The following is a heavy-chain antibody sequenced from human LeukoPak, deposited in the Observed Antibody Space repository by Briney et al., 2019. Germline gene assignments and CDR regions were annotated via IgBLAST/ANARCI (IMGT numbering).Heavy chain of an antibody. CDR1: GGTFSSYA. CDR3: AREPRSITIFGVVIQDQVQFDP. Sequence: GASVKVSCKASGGTFSSYAISWVRQAPGQGLEWMGGIIPIFGTANYAQKFQGRVTITADESTSTAYMELSSLRSEDTAVYYCAREPRSITIFGVVIQDQVQFDPWGQGTLVTVSS. CDR2: IIPIFGTA. D-gene: IGHD3-3*01. J-gene: IGHJ5*02. V-gene: IGHV1-69*13.